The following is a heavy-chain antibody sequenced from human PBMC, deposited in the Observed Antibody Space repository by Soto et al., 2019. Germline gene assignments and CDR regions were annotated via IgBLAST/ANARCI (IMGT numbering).Heavy chain of an antibody. Sequence: EVQLVESGGGLVQPGGSLRLSCAASGFTFSDHYMDWVRQAPGKGLEWVGGSRNKANSDTTEYAASVKGRFTNSRDDSKNSLYLQMNSLKTEDTAVYYCAGERLGVGVRGVIDYWGQGTLVTVSS. CDR1: GFTFSDHY. CDR2: SRNKANSDTT. CDR3: AGERLGVGVRGVIDY. J-gene: IGHJ4*02. V-gene: IGHV3-72*01. D-gene: IGHD3-10*01.